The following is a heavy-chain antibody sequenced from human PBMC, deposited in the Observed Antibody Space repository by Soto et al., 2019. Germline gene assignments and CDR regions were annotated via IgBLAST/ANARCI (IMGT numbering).Heavy chain of an antibody. J-gene: IGHJ4*02. CDR1: GFTFSSYS. Sequence: GGSLRLSCAASGFTFSSYSMNWVRQAPGKGLEWVSSISSSSSYIYYADSVKGRFTISRDNAKNSLYLQMNSLRAEDTAVYYCWGQNRAGVKDLRIAVAGTAEIRFDYWGQGTLVTVSS. CDR2: ISSSSSYI. D-gene: IGHD6-19*01. CDR3: WGQNRAGVKDLRIAVAGTAEIRFDY. V-gene: IGHV3-21*01.